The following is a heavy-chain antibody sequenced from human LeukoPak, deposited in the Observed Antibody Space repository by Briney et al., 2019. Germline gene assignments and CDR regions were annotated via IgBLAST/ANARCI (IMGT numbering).Heavy chain of an antibody. Sequence: GGSLRLSCAASGFTFSSYSMNWVRQAPGKGLEWVSSISSSSSYIYYADSMKGRFTISRDNAKNSLYLQMNSLRAEDTAVYYCARDEMMPGTFDIWGQGTMVTVSS. CDR1: GFTFSSYS. CDR3: ARDEMMPGTFDI. D-gene: IGHD1-14*01. CDR2: ISSSSSYI. J-gene: IGHJ3*02. V-gene: IGHV3-21*01.